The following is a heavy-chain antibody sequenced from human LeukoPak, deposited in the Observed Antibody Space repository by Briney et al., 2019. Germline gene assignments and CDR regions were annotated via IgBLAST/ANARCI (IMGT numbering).Heavy chain of an antibody. CDR2: ITTSGTTT. CDR3: ARVLFHSLAVFDY. D-gene: IGHD2/OR15-2a*01. Sequence: GGSLRLSCAASGFTFSSYKMIWVRQAPGKGLEWVSYITTSGTTTYYADSLKGRFTISRDNAKNSLYLQMNSLRAEDTAVYYCARVLFHSLAVFDYWGQGTLDTVSS. V-gene: IGHV3-48*03. J-gene: IGHJ4*02. CDR1: GFTFSSYK.